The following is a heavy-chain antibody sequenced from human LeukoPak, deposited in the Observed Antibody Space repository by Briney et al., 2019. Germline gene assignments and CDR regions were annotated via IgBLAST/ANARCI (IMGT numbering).Heavy chain of an antibody. CDR3: AKRVHYDSSAAYFDY. CDR2: ISSGSATI. V-gene: IGHV3-48*01. Sequence: GGSLRLSCVASGFTFSVYSMNWVRQAPGKGLEWVSYISSGSATIYYADSVRGRFTISRDNSENTLYLQMNSLRAEDTAVYYCAKRVHYDSSAAYFDYWGQGTLVTVSS. J-gene: IGHJ4*02. CDR1: GFTFSVYS. D-gene: IGHD3-22*01.